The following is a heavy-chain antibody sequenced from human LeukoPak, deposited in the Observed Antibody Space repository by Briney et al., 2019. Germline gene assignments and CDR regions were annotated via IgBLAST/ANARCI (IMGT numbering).Heavy chain of an antibody. CDR2: INWNGGST. CDR3: ARDLDYYDSPHFDY. J-gene: IGHJ4*02. CDR1: GFSFGDSA. D-gene: IGHD3-22*01. Sequence: TGGSLRLSCTGSGFSFGDSAMSWVRQTPGKGLEWVSGINWNGGSTGYADSVKGRFTISRDNAKNSLYLQMNSLRAEDTALYYCARDLDYYDSPHFDYWGQGTLVTVSS. V-gene: IGHV3-20*04.